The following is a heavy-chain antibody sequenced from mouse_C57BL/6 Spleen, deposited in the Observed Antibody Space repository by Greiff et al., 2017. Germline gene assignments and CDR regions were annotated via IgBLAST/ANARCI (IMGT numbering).Heavy chain of an antibody. D-gene: IGHD1-1*01. J-gene: IGHJ4*01. CDR3: ARKGGLLTAMDY. CDR2: IYPRSGNT. Sequence: QVQLQQSGAELARPGASVKLSCKAPGYTFTSYGISWVKQSTGQGLEWIGEIYPRSGNTYYNEKFKGKATLTADKSSSTAYMELRSLTSEDSAVYFCARKGGLLTAMDYWGQGTSVTVSS. V-gene: IGHV1-81*01. CDR1: GYTFTSYG.